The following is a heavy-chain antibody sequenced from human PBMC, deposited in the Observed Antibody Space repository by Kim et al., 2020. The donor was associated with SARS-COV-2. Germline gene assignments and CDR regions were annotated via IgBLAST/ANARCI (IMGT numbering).Heavy chain of an antibody. CDR3: AREGARLGRNSGYDFDAFDI. D-gene: IGHD5-12*01. CDR2: INTNTGNP. CDR1: GYTFTNYS. J-gene: IGHJ3*02. Sequence: ASVKVSCKASGYTFTNYSMNWVRQAPGQGLEWMGWINTNTGNPTYAQGFTGRFVFSLDTSVSTAYLQISSLKAEDTAVYYCAREGARLGRNSGYDFDAFDIWGQGTMVTVSS. V-gene: IGHV7-4-1*02.